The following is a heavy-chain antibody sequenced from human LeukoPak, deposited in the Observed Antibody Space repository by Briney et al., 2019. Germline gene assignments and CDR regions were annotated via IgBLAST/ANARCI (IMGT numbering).Heavy chain of an antibody. D-gene: IGHD5-18*01. Sequence: GGSLRLSCAASGFTFSSYSINWVRQAPGKGLEWVSSISSSSSHIYYADSVKGRFTISRDNAKNSLYLQMNSLRAEDTAVYYCAREGGYSYGWYFDYWGQGTLVTVSS. CDR3: AREGGYSYGWYFDY. CDR2: ISSSSSHI. J-gene: IGHJ4*02. CDR1: GFTFSSYS. V-gene: IGHV3-21*01.